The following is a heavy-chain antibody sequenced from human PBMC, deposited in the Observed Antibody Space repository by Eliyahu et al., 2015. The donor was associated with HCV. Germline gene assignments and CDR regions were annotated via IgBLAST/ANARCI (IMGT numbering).Heavy chain of an antibody. CDR3: VRAFHPDGDY. CDR2: INXXGSST. D-gene: IGHD1-14*01. Sequence: EVQVVESGGGLVQPGGSLRLSCAASGFSFRTYWMXWVRQXPGKGLVWVSXINXXGSSTSYADSVKGRFXISRDNARNTLYLQMNSLTADDTAVYYCVRAFHPDGDYWGQGTLVTASS. V-gene: IGHV3-74*01. CDR1: GFSFRTYW. J-gene: IGHJ4*02.